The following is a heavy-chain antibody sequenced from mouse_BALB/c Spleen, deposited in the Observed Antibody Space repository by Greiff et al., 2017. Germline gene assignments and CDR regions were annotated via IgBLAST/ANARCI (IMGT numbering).Heavy chain of an antibody. V-gene: IGHV3-8*02. Sequence: VQLKESGPGLVKPSQTLSLTCSVTGDSITSGYWNWIRKFPGNKLEYMGYISYSGSTYYTPSLKSRISITRDTSKNQYYLQLNSVTTEDTATYYCARERGITTATVFAYWGQGTLVTVSA. CDR2: ISYSGST. J-gene: IGHJ3*01. CDR3: ARERGITTATVFAY. D-gene: IGHD1-2*01. CDR1: GDSITSGY.